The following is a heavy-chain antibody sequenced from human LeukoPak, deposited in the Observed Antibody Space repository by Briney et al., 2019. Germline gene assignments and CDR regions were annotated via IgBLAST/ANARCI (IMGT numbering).Heavy chain of an antibody. J-gene: IGHJ4*02. CDR1: GFTFSSYA. CDR3: AKGIGGFYYDSSGYYSNDY. V-gene: IGHV3-30*18. Sequence: GGSLRLSCAASGFTFSSYAMSWVRQAPGKGLEWVAVISYDGSNKYYADSVKGRFTISRDNSKNTLYLQMNSLRAEDTAVYYCAKGIGGFYYDSSGYYSNDYWGQGTLVTVSS. CDR2: ISYDGSNK. D-gene: IGHD3-22*01.